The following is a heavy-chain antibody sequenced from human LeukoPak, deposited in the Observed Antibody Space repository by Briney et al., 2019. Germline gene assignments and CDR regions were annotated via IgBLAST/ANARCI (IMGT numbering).Heavy chain of an antibody. CDR1: EFTFSSYW. D-gene: IGHD2-15*01. V-gene: IGHV3-74*01. CDR3: ARDTLFCSGGYCYHDI. Sequence: GGSLRLSCAASEFTFSSYWMHWVRQAPGKGLVWVSRISGDGRSTSCADSVKGRFTISRDNAKNTMYLQMNSLRAEDTAVYYCARDTLFCSGGYCYHDIWGQGTMVTVSS. J-gene: IGHJ3*02. CDR2: ISGDGRST.